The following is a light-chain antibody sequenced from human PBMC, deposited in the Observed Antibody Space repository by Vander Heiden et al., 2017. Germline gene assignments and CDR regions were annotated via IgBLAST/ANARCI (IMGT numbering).Light chain of an antibody. Sequence: DIVMTQSPDSLAVSLCERANINCKSSQSVLSNTNNQNYLTWYQQKPGQPPKLLIYWASTRESGVPDRFSGSGSGTDFTLTISSLQAEDVAVYYCQQYYSAPYTFGQGTKLEIK. CDR2: WAS. V-gene: IGKV4-1*01. CDR1: QSVLSNTNNQNY. CDR3: QQYYSAPYT. J-gene: IGKJ2*01.